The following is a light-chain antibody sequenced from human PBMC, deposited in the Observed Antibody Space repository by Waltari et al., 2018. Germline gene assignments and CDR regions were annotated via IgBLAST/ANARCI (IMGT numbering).Light chain of an antibody. CDR1: QSLLHSDGRAR. CDR2: EVS. Sequence: IVMTQAPLSLSVTPGQPASMSCKSSQSLLHSDGRARLYWYVQKPGQSPQLLIHEVSNRFSGVTDRFSGSGSGTDFTLKISRVEAEDVGVYFCMQIIQLPTFGQGTKVEIE. J-gene: IGKJ1*01. CDR3: MQIIQLPT. V-gene: IGKV2D-29*02.